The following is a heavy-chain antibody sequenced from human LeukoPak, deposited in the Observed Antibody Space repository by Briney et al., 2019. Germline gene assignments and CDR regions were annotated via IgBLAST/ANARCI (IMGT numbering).Heavy chain of an antibody. J-gene: IGHJ4*02. D-gene: IGHD3-10*01. CDR2: ISGSGDNT. V-gene: IGHV3-23*01. CDR3: AKASVWTMVRVVSYFDE. CDR1: GFTFSSYG. Sequence: GGSLRLSCAASGFTFSSYGMTWVRQASGKGLEWVSGISGSGDNTWYADSVKGRFTISRDNSKKTLDLQMHSLRAEDTAVYYCAKASVWTMVRVVSYFDEWGQGTLVTVSS.